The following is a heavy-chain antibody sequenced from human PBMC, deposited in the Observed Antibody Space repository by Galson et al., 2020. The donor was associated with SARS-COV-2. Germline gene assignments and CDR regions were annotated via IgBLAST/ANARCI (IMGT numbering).Heavy chain of an antibody. CDR3: VRMVGSGSFLDS. D-gene: IGHD3-10*01. J-gene: IGHJ5*01. Sequence: SGPTLVKPTQTLTLTCTFSGFSLSTSGMCVSWIRQPPGKALEWLARIDWDDDKYYRTSLKTRLTISKDTSKNQVVLTMTNMDPVDTATYYCVRMVGSGSFLDSWGQGTLVTVSS. V-gene: IGHV2-70*11. CDR1: GFSLSTSGMC. CDR2: IDWDDDK.